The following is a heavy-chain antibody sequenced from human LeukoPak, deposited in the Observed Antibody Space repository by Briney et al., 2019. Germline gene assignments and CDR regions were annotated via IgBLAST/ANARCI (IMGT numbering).Heavy chain of an antibody. CDR2: ISSSGSTI. J-gene: IGHJ3*02. CDR3: ARTRYYDSSGYYFDDAFDI. D-gene: IGHD3-22*01. Sequence: QTGGSLRLSCAASGFTFSSYEMNWVRQAPGKGLEWVSYISSSGSTICYADSVKGRFTISRDNAKNSLYLQMNSLRAEDTAVYYCARTRYYDSSGYYFDDAFDIWGQGTMVTVSS. V-gene: IGHV3-48*03. CDR1: GFTFSSYE.